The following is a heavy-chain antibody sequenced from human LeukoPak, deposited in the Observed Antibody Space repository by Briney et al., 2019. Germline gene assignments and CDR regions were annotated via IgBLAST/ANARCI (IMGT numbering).Heavy chain of an antibody. CDR3: AKDLYYYGSGSYLGY. V-gene: IGHV3-30*02. D-gene: IGHD3-10*01. CDR2: IRYDGSNK. CDR1: GFTFSSYG. J-gene: IGHJ4*02. Sequence: GGSLRLSCAASGFTFSSYGMHWVRQAPGKGLEWGAFIRYDGSNKYYADSVKGRFTISRDNSKNTLYLQMNSLRAEDTAVYYCAKDLYYYGSGSYLGYWGQGTLVTVSS.